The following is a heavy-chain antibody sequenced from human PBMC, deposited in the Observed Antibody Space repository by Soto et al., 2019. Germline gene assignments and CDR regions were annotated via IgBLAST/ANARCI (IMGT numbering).Heavy chain of an antibody. V-gene: IGHV4-39*01. CDR2: IYYSGST. CDR3: ARHEVGYPHDY. CDR1: GGSISSSSYY. J-gene: IGHJ4*02. D-gene: IGHD1-26*01. Sequence: PSETLSLTCTVSGGSISSSSYYWGWIRQPPGKGLEWIGSIYYSGSTYYNPSLKSRVTISVDTSKNQFSLKLSSVTAADTAVYYCARHEVGYPHDYWGQGTLVTVSS.